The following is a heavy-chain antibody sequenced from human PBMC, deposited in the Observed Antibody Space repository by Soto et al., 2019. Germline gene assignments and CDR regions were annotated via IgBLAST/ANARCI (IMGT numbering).Heavy chain of an antibody. D-gene: IGHD1-26*01. Sequence: EVQLVESGGGLVQPGGSLRLSCAASGFTFSSYSMNWVRQAPGKGLEWVSYISSSSSTIYYADSVKGRFTISRDNAKNSLYLQMNSLRDEDTAVYYCARDWSKRAPHHRGWYFDLWGRGTLVTVSS. CDR2: ISSSSSTI. CDR3: ARDWSKRAPHHRGWYFDL. J-gene: IGHJ2*01. V-gene: IGHV3-48*02. CDR1: GFTFSSYS.